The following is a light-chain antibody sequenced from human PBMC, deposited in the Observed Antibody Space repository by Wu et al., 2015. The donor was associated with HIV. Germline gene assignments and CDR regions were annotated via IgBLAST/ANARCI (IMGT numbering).Light chain of an antibody. Sequence: DIQMTQSPSTLSASVGDRVTITCRASQSISSWLAWYQQKPGKAPKLLIYKASSLESGVPSRFSGSGSGTEFTLTISSLQPDDFATYYCQQYNSRQTFGQGTKVE. V-gene: IGKV1-5*03. CDR1: QSISSW. J-gene: IGKJ1*01. CDR3: QQYNSRQT. CDR2: KAS.